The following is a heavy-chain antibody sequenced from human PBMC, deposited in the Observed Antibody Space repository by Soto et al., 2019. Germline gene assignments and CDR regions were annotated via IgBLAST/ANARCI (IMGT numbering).Heavy chain of an antibody. CDR2: IYYSGST. CDR3: ARRLHFYVEMAHPKNYGMDV. V-gene: IGHV4-31*03. CDR1: GGSISSGGYY. J-gene: IGHJ6*02. D-gene: IGHD4-4*01. Sequence: QVQLQESGPGLVKPSQTLSLTCTVSGGSISSGGYYWSWIRQHPGKGLEWIGYIYYSGSTYYNPSLKSRVTISVDTSKNQFSLKLSSVTAADTAVYYCARRLHFYVEMAHPKNYGMDVWGQGTTVTVSS.